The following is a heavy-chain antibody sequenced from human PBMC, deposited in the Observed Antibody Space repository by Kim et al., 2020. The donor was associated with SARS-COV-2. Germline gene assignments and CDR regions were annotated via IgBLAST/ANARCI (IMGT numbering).Heavy chain of an antibody. Sequence: GGSLRLSCAASGFTFSSYEMNWVRQAPGKGLEWVSYISSSGSTIYYADSVKGRFTISRDNAKNSLYLQMNSLRAEDTAVYYCARVNDFWSGPTRTFDYWGQGTLVTVSS. D-gene: IGHD3-3*01. CDR3: ARVNDFWSGPTRTFDY. CDR2: ISSSGSTI. J-gene: IGHJ4*02. V-gene: IGHV3-48*03. CDR1: GFTFSSYE.